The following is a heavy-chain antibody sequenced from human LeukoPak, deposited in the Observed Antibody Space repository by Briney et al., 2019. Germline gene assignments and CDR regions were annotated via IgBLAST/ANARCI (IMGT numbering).Heavy chain of an antibody. Sequence: SETLSLTCTVSGGSISSYYWSWIRQPPGKGLEWIGYIYYSGSTNYNPSLKSRVTISVDTSKNQFSLKLSSVTAADTAVYYCARAGFKGGAFDIWGQGTMVTVSS. CDR2: IYYSGST. V-gene: IGHV4-59*01. J-gene: IGHJ3*02. CDR1: GGSISSYY. D-gene: IGHD3-16*01. CDR3: ARAGFKGGAFDI.